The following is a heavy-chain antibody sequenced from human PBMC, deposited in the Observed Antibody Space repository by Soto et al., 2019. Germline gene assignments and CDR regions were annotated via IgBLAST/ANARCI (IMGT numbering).Heavy chain of an antibody. Sequence: SETLSLTCTVSGGSISSHYWSWTRQPPGKGLEWIGYIYYSGSTNYNPSLKSRVTISVDTSKNQFSLKLSSVTAADTAVYYCARDMEVAGTDYYYYYGMDVWGQGTTVTVSS. V-gene: IGHV4-59*11. D-gene: IGHD6-19*01. CDR3: ARDMEVAGTDYYYYYGMDV. CDR1: GGSISSHY. CDR2: IYYSGST. J-gene: IGHJ6*02.